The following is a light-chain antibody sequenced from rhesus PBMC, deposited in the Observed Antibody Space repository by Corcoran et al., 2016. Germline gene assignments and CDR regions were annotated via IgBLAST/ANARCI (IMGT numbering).Light chain of an antibody. CDR2: ESS. CDR3: QHYYNIPWT. CDR1: QGITSE. Sequence: DIQMTQSPSSLSASVGDRVTITCRASQGITSELAWYQQQPGETPKLLIYESSRLQSGIPSRFSGSGSGTDFTLTISSLQSEDFATYYCQHYYNIPWTFGQGTKVEVK. J-gene: IGKJ1*01. V-gene: IGKV1-22*01.